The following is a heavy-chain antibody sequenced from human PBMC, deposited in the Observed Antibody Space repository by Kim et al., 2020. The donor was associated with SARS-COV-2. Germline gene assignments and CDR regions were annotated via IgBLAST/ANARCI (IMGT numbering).Heavy chain of an antibody. CDR2: IHPDVTTT. CDR1: GFTVSSYA. J-gene: IGHJ3*02. D-gene: IGHD5-12*01. V-gene: IGHV3-48*03. CDR3: ARENSLLGPSGYDACDI. Sequence: GGSLRLSCAVSGFTVSSYAMNWVRQAPGKGLEWISNIHPDVTTTLYAGSVRGRFTISRDNVQNLVYLQMNHLRAEDTAIYYCARENSLLGPSGYDACDIWGRGTMVTVSS.